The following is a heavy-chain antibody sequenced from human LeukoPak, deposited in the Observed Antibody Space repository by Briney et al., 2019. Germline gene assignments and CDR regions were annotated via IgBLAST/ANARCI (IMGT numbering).Heavy chain of an antibody. CDR3: ARWDSSSSNDH. V-gene: IGHV4-34*01. Sequence: SETLSLTCAVYGGSFSGYYWSWIRQPPGKGLEWIGEINHSGSTNYNPSLKSRVTISVDTSKNQFSLKLSSVTAADTAVYYCARWDSSSSNDHWGQGTLVTVSS. CDR1: GGSFSGYY. J-gene: IGHJ4*02. D-gene: IGHD6-13*01. CDR2: INHSGST.